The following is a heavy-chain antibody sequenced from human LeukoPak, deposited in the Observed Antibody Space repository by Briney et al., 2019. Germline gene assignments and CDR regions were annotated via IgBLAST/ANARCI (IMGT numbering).Heavy chain of an antibody. CDR1: GGSISSGGYS. J-gene: IGHJ5*02. D-gene: IGHD1-7*01. V-gene: IGHV4-30-2*01. CDR2: IYHSGST. Sequence: PSETLSLTCAVSGGSISSGGYSWSWIRQPPGKDLEWIGYIYHSGSTYYNPSLKSRVTISVDRSKNQFSLKLSSVTAADTAVYFCARGGTGTINWFDPWGQGTLVTVSS. CDR3: ARGGTGTINWFDP.